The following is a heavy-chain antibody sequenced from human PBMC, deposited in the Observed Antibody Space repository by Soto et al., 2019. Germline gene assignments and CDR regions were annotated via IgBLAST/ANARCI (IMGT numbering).Heavy chain of an antibody. V-gene: IGHV4-59*01. CDR1: GGSISSYY. J-gene: IGHJ3*02. Sequence: QVQLQESGPGLVKPSETLSLTCTVSGGSISSYYWSWIRQPPGKGLEWIGYIYYSGSTNYNPSLKSRVTISVDTSKNQFSLKLSSVTAADTAVYYCARDVSPDAFDIWGQGTMVTVSS. CDR2: IYYSGST. CDR3: ARDVSPDAFDI.